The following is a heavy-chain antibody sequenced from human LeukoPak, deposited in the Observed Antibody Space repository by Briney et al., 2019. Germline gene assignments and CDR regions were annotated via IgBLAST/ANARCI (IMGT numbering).Heavy chain of an antibody. CDR3: ARRPQWGYNWSDP. Sequence: SETLSLTCAVYGGSFSGYYWSWIRQPPGKGLEWIGEINHSGSTNYNPSLKSRVTISVDTSKNQFSLKLSSVTAADTAVFYCARRPQWGYNWSDPWGQGTLVTVSS. V-gene: IGHV4-34*01. J-gene: IGHJ5*02. CDR2: INHSGST. CDR1: GGSFSGYY. D-gene: IGHD2-15*01.